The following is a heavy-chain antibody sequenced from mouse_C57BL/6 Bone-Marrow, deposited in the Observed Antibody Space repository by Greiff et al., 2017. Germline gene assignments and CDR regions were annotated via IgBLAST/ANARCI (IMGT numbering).Heavy chain of an antibody. CDR2: IYPGNSDT. D-gene: IGHD2-13*01. CDR1: GYTFTSYW. J-gene: IGHJ3*01. Sequence: VQLQQSGTVLARPGASVKMSCKTSGYTFTSYWMHWVKQRPGQGLEWIGAIYPGNSDTSYNQKFKGKAKLTAVTSASTAYMELSSLTNEDSAVYYCTRRHGDPGAWFAYWGQGTLVTVSA. V-gene: IGHV1-5*01. CDR3: TRRHGDPGAWFAY.